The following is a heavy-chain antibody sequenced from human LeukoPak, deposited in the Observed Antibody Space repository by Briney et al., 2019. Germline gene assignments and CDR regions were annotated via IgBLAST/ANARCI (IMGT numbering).Heavy chain of an antibody. CDR3: ARCGLTTVTTPLDAFDI. J-gene: IGHJ3*02. D-gene: IGHD4-11*01. CDR2: IIPIFGTA. Sequence: SVEVSCKASGGTFSSYAISWVRQAPGQGLEWMGGIIPIFGTANYAQKFQGRVTITADESTSTAYMELSSLRSEDTAVYYCARCGLTTVTTPLDAFDIWGQGTMLSVSS. CDR1: GGTFSSYA. V-gene: IGHV1-69*13.